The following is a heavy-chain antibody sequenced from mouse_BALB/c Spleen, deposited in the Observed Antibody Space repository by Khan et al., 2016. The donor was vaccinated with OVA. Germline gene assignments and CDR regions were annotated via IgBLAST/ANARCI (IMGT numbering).Heavy chain of an antibody. CDR1: GFSLTNYG. D-gene: IGHD1-1*02. CDR2: IWSDGST. Sequence: QVQLKESGPGLVAPSQSLSITCTISGFSLTNYGVHWVRQPPGKGLEWLVVIWSDGSTSYNSALKSRLIISKDNSKSQVFLKMNSLQTDDTAMYYCARQPDYHYYIMDYWGQGTSVTVSS. V-gene: IGHV2-6-1*01. J-gene: IGHJ4*01. CDR3: ARQPDYHYYIMDY.